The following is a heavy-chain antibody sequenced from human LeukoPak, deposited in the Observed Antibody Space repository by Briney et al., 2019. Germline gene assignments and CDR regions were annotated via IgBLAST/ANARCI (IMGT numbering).Heavy chain of an antibody. Sequence: GGSLRLSCAASGFTFSSYSMNWVRQAPGKGLECVSAISSIEGRIYYANSVKGRFTISRDNSKNMVFLQMGSLRAEDMAVYYCARARRDCSGGTCFSYYFDNWGQGTLVTVSP. CDR1: GFTFSSYS. J-gene: IGHJ4*02. V-gene: IGHV3-64*01. D-gene: IGHD2-15*01. CDR2: ISSIEGRI. CDR3: ARARRDCSGGTCFSYYFDN.